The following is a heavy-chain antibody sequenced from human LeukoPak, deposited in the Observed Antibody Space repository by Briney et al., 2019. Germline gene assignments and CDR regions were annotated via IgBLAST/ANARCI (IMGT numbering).Heavy chain of an antibody. J-gene: IGHJ4*02. CDR2: INPNSGGK. CDR3: ARAGYYYDSSGYYCVGVDY. Sequence: GASVKVSCKASGYTFTGYFMHWVRQAPGQGLEWMGRINPNSGGKNYAQKFQCRVNMTRDTSISTAYMELSRLRSDDTAVYYCARAGYYYDSSGYYCVGVDYWGQGTLVTVSS. V-gene: IGHV1-2*06. D-gene: IGHD3-22*01. CDR1: GYTFTGYF.